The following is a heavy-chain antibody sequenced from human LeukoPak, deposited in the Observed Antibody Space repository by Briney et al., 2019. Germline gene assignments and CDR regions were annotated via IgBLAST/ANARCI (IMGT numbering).Heavy chain of an antibody. Sequence: PGGSLRLSCVGSDFFFEDYGMHWVRQVPGKGLEWVSGISWQSRTKKYADSVRGRFTISRDNAQKSPYLQMNSLELEDTVLYYCVKDRDFWSGMDVWGQGTMVIVS. J-gene: IGHJ6*02. CDR3: VKDRDFWSGMDV. CDR1: DFFFEDYG. CDR2: ISWQSRTK. D-gene: IGHD3-3*01. V-gene: IGHV3-9*01.